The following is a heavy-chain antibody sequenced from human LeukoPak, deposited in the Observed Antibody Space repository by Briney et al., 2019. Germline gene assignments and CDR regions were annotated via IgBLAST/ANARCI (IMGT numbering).Heavy chain of an antibody. J-gene: IGHJ4*02. V-gene: IGHV3-23*01. CDR1: GFTFSIFT. D-gene: IGHD6-19*01. CDR2: INSHADRT. Sequence: PGGSLRLSCAASGFTFSIFTMSWVRQAPGKGLEWISTINSHADRTYYADSVKGRFTISRDNSKNTVFLQMNSLRAEDTAIYYCAKDGLCPSVCPTQIAVAGYFDSWGQGILVTVSS. CDR3: AKDGLCPSVCPTQIAVAGYFDS.